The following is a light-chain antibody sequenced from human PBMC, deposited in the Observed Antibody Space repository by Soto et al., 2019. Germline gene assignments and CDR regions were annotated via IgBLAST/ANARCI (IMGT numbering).Light chain of an antibody. V-gene: IGLV2-14*01. CDR2: DVS. Sequence: QSALTQPASVSGSPGQSITISCTGTSSDVGGYNYVSWYQQHPGKAPKLMIYDVSNRPSGVSNRFYGSKSGNTASLTISGLQAEYEADYYCSSYTSSSLYVFGTGTKLTVL. CDR1: SSDVGGYNY. CDR3: SSYTSSSLYV. J-gene: IGLJ1*01.